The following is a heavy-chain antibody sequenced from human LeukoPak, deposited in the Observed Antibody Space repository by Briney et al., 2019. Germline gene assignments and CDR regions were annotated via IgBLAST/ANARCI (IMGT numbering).Heavy chain of an antibody. CDR2: INPNSGGT. J-gene: IGHJ5*02. CDR3: ARGVSRSFTLFLPRRNWFDP. V-gene: IGHV1-2*02. Sequence: ASVKVSCKASGYTFTGYYMHWVRQAPGQGLEWMGWINPNSGGTNYAQKFQGRVTMTRDTSISTAYMELSRLRSDDTAVYYCARGVSRSFTLFLPRRNWFDPWRQGTLVTVSP. D-gene: IGHD3-3*01. CDR1: GYTFTGYY.